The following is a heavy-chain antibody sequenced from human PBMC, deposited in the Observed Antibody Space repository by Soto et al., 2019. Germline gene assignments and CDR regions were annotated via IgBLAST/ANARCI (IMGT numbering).Heavy chain of an antibody. CDR3: ARGPEHEEDIVVVPAAPYGMDV. J-gene: IGHJ6*02. CDR2: IWYDGSSK. D-gene: IGHD2-2*01. CDR1: GFTFSSYA. V-gene: IGHV3-33*08. Sequence: VGSLRLSCAASGFTFSSYAMHWVRQAPGKGLEYVSAIWYDGSSKYYADSVKGRFTISRDNSKNTLYLQMNSLRAEDTAVYYCARGPEHEEDIVVVPAAPYGMDVWGQGTTVTVSS.